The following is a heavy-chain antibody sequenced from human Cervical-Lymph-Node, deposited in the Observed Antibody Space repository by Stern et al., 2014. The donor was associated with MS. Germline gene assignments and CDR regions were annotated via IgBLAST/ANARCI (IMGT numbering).Heavy chain of an antibody. CDR3: AKDQTPVLVPATNYGMSV. J-gene: IGHJ6*02. V-gene: IGHV3-30*18. Sequence: VQLVESGGGVVQPGRSLRLSCAASGFTFRNYGMHWVRQAPGKGLEWVAVISYDGSNKYYEDAVKGRFTISRDNSKNTLYLQMDTLRAADTAVYSCAKDQTPVLVPATNYGMSVWGQGTTVTVSS. CDR1: GFTFRNYG. CDR2: ISYDGSNK. D-gene: IGHD2-15*01.